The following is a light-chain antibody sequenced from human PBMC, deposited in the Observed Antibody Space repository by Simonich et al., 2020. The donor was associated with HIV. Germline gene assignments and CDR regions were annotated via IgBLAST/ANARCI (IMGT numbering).Light chain of an antibody. J-gene: IGKJ4*01. CDR3: QQYFGPPPLT. CDR2: AAS. CDR1: QGISNS. Sequence: DIQMTQSPSSLSASVGDRVTITSRASQGISNSLAWYQQKPGKAPKLLLYAASRLESGVPSRFSGSGSGTDYTLTISSLQPEDFATYYCQQYFGPPPLTFGGGTKVEIK. V-gene: IGKV1-NL1*01.